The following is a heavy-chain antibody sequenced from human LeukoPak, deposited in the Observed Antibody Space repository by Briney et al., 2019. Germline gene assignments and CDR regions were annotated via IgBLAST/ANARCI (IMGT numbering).Heavy chain of an antibody. CDR2: IKQDGSEK. J-gene: IGHJ5*02. CDR1: GFTFSSYW. Sequence: GESLRLSCEASGFTFSSYWMSWVRQAPGKGLEWVANIKQDGSEKYCVDSVKGRFTISRDNAKNSLYLQMNSLRAEDTAVYYCARTPEGWEPLHNWFDPWGQGTLVTVSS. CDR3: ARTPEGWEPLHNWFDP. V-gene: IGHV3-7*01. D-gene: IGHD1-26*01.